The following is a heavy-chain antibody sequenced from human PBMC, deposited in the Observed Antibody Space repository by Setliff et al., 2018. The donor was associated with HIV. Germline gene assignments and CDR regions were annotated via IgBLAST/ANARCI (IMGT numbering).Heavy chain of an antibody. J-gene: IGHJ4*02. CDR1: GGSISSYY. Sequence: KPSETLSLTCTVSGGSISSYYWNWIRQPPGKGLEWIGYIYYSGSTNYKPSLKSRVTISVDMSKNQFSLRLSSVAAADTAVYYCARLSDTAMASFDSWGQGILVTVSS. V-gene: IGHV4-59*08. CDR3: ARLSDTAMASFDS. D-gene: IGHD5-18*01. CDR2: IYYSGST.